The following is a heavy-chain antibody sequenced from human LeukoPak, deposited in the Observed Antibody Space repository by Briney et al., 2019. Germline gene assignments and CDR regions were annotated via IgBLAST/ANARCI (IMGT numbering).Heavy chain of an antibody. J-gene: IGHJ4*02. D-gene: IGHD2-2*01. V-gene: IGHV4-59*11. CDR3: ARFSSGCSESSCYLTN. CDR2: IYSSGTT. Sequence: PSETLSLTCSLSGGSLSSHYWSWIRQPPGEEMELIGHIYSSGTTYYNLSVGSRVTISLQTPKNQFSLRLNSVTTADTAVYYCARFSSGCSESSCYLTNWGQGTLVIVSS. CDR1: GGSLSSHY.